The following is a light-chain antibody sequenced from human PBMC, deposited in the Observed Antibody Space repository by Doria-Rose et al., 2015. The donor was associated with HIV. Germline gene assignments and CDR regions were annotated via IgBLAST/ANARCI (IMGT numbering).Light chain of an antibody. CDR1: LGNKF. J-gene: IGLJ1*01. CDR2: EDS. CDR3: QAWDSNTAF. Sequence: LGNKFASWYQQKPGQSPILVLYEDSRRPSGIPERFSGSNFGNTATLTISGTQAMDEADYYCQAWDSNTAFFGTGTKVTVL. V-gene: IGLV3-1*01.